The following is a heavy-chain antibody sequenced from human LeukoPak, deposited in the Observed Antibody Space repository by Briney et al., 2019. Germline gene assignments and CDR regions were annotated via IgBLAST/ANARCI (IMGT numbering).Heavy chain of an antibody. D-gene: IGHD2-2*02. CDR3: ARDIVIVQLLYTGGAFDY. V-gene: IGHV1-8*03. J-gene: IGHJ4*02. Sequence: ASVKVSCKASGYTFTSYDINWVRQATGQGLEWMGWMNPNSGNTGYAQKFQGRVTITRNTSISTAYMELSSLRAEDTAVYYCARDIVIVQLLYTGGAFDYWGQGTLVTVSS. CDR1: GYTFTSYD. CDR2: MNPNSGNT.